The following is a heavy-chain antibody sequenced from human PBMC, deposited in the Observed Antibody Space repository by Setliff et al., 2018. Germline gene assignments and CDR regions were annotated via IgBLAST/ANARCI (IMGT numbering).Heavy chain of an antibody. CDR2: INPNSGDT. CDR3: AREVLSTVVAWDY. J-gene: IGHJ4*02. Sequence: ASVKVSCKASGNTFTGYYIHWLRQAPGQGLEWMGCINPNSGDTTFAQRFQGRVTITRDTSNSTDYMDLSRLTSDDTAVYYCAREVLSTVVAWDYWGQGTLVTVSS. CDR1: GNTFTGYY. D-gene: IGHD4-17*01. V-gene: IGHV1-2*02.